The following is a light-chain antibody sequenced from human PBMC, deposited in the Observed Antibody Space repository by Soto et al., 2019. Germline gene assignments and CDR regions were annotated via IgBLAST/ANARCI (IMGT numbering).Light chain of an antibody. J-gene: IGLJ1*01. CDR3: CSYTTSNTRQIV. V-gene: IGLV2-14*01. CDR2: DVS. CDR1: SSDVDDYNY. Sequence: QSALTQPASVSGSPGQSITISCTGTSSDVDDYNYVSWYQQQPGKAPKFMIYDVSNRPSGVSNRFSGSKSGNTASLTISWLQVEDEADYYCCSYTTSNTRQIVFGTGTKVTVL.